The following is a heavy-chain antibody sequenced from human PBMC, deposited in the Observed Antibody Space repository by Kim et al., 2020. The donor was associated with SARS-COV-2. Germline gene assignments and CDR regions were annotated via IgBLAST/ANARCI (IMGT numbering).Heavy chain of an antibody. Sequence: SETLSLTCTVSGGSISSYYWSWIRQPPGKGLEWIGYIYYSGSTNYNPSLKSRVTISVDTSKNQFSLKLSSVTAADTAVYYCARVSSGWYAHFDYWGQGTLVTVSS. V-gene: IGHV4-59*01. D-gene: IGHD6-19*01. CDR2: IYYSGST. CDR3: ARVSSGWYAHFDY. CDR1: GGSISSYY. J-gene: IGHJ4*02.